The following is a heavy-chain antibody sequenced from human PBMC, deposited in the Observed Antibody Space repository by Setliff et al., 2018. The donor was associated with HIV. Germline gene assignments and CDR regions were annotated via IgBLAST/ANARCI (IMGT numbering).Heavy chain of an antibody. CDR2: ITPFNGNT. Sequence: VASVKVSCKASGYTFTYRYLHWVRQAPGQALEWMGWITPFNGNTNYAQKFQDRVTITRDRSMSTAYMELSSLRSEDTAMYYCARSSRVAAAGARVPDAFDIWGQGTMVTVSS. CDR1: GYTFTYRY. D-gene: IGHD6-13*01. CDR3: ARSSRVAAAGARVPDAFDI. J-gene: IGHJ3*02. V-gene: IGHV1-45*02.